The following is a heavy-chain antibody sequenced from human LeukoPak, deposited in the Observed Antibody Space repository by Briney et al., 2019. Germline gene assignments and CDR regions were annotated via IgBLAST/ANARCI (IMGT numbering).Heavy chain of an antibody. V-gene: IGHV4-59*08. CDR2: IYYSGST. Sequence: PSETLSLTCTVSGGSISSYYWSWIRHPPGKGLEWIGYIYYSGSTNYNPSLKSRVTTSVDMSNNQFSLKLSSVTAADTAVYYCARRGDGYNQGVWYFDYWGQGTLVTVSS. J-gene: IGHJ4*02. CDR1: GGSISSYY. CDR3: ARRGDGYNQGVWYFDY. D-gene: IGHD5-24*01.